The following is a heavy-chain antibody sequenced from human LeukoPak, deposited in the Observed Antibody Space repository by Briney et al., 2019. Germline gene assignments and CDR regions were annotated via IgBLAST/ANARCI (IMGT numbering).Heavy chain of an antibody. CDR1: GFTFSTYS. CDR2: ISSGSGTT. J-gene: IGHJ6*03. CDR3: AKHWSYCSTTSCFFNYYYYYMDV. D-gene: IGHD2-2*01. V-gene: IGHV3-48*01. Sequence: GGSLRLSCEASGFTFSTYSMNWVRQAPGKGLEWVSHISSGSGTTFYADSVKGRFTISRDNSKSTLYLQMNNLRAEDTAVYYCAKHWSYCSTTSCFFNYYYYYMDVWGKGTTVTVSS.